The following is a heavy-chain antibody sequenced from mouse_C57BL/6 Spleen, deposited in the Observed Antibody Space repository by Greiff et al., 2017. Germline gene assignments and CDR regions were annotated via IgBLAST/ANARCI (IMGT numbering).Heavy chain of an antibody. V-gene: IGHV1-19*01. J-gene: IGHJ4*01. D-gene: IGHD4-1*01. CDR1: GYTFTDYY. CDR3: ARWDKNYAMDY. Sequence: EVQLQQSGPVLVKPGASVKMSCKASGYTFTDYYMNWVKQSHGKSLEWIGVIHPYNGGTSYNQKFKGKATLTVDKSSSTAYMELNSLTSDDAAVYYCARWDKNYAMDYWGQGTSVTVSS. CDR2: IHPYNGGT.